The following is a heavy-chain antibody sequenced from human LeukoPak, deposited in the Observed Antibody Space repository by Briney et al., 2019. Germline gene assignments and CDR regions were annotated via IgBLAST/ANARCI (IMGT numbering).Heavy chain of an antibody. CDR2: INHSGST. CDR3: ARAKSYGAKVDY. CDR1: GGSFSGYY. J-gene: IGHJ4*02. Sequence: SETLSLTCAVYGGSFSGYYWSWIRQPPGKGLEWIGEINHSGSTNYNPSLKSRVTISVDTSKNQFSLKLSSVAAADTAVYYCARAKSYGAKVDYWGQGTLVTVSS. D-gene: IGHD4-17*01. V-gene: IGHV4-34*01.